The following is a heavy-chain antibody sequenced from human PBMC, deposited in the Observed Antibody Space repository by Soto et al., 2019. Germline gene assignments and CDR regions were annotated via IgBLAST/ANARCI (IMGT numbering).Heavy chain of an antibody. J-gene: IGHJ4*02. D-gene: IGHD5-12*01. CDR2: IQSRTVGGTT. CDR1: GFSVSNAW. Sequence: EVQLVESGGGLVEPGGSLRLSCAGTGFSVSNAWMNWVRKAPGQGLERVGRIQSRTVGGTTDYAAPVKGRFTISRDDSKNTLYLQMNSLKTEDSAVYYCTTDGYGGYRFFDYWGQGTLVTVPS. V-gene: IGHV3-15*07. CDR3: TTDGYGGYRFFDY.